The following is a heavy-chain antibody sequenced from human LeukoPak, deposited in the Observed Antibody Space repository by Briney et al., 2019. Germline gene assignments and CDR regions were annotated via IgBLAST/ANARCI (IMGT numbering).Heavy chain of an antibody. CDR1: GFTFSSYW. CDR2: MKSETNGGTT. V-gene: IGHV3-15*01. CDR3: ARDWSHGSGSRQSPADV. Sequence: GGSLRLSCAASGFTFSSYWMSWVRQAPGKGLEWVGLMKSETNGGTTDFAAPVKGRFTISRDNAKNSLYLQMNSLRAEDTAVYYCARDWSHGSGSRQSPADVWGKGTTVTVSS. D-gene: IGHD3-10*01. J-gene: IGHJ6*04.